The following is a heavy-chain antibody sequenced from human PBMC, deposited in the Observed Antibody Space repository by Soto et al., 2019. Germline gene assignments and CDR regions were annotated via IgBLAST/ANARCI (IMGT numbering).Heavy chain of an antibody. CDR3: ARVLREKEPTVWFDP. J-gene: IGHJ5*02. Sequence: QVQLQESGPGLVKSSETLSLTCTVSGASISSGDYYWSWIRQPPGKGLECIGYIYYSGSTYYNPSLKSRVSISIDMAKNQFSLNLISVTAADTAVYYCARVLREKEPTVWFDPWGQGTLVTVSS. CDR1: GASISSGDYY. V-gene: IGHV4-30-4*01. D-gene: IGHD3-10*01. CDR2: IYYSGST.